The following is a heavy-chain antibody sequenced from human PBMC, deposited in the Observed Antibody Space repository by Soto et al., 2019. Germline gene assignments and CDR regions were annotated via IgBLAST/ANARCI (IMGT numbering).Heavy chain of an antibody. CDR2: IYYSGST. V-gene: IGHV4-31*03. Sequence: QVQLQESGPGLVKPSQTLSLTCTVSGGSISSGGYYWSWIRQHPGKGLEWIGYIYYSGSTYYNPSFRRRFTISVDTSKNHCSLTLSSVTAADTAVYYCATPTYYYDSSGYYYIDAFDIWGQGTMVTVSS. CDR3: ATPTYYYDSSGYYYIDAFDI. D-gene: IGHD3-22*01. J-gene: IGHJ3*02. CDR1: GGSISSGGYY.